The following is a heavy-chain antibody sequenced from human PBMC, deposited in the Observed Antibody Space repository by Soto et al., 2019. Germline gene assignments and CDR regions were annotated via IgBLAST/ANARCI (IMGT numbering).Heavy chain of an antibody. Sequence: ASVKVSCKVSGYTLTKLSIHWVRQAPGKGLEWMGGFDPEDGETIYAQKFQGRVTMTEDTSTDTAYMELSSLRSEDTAVYYCATDFQRYCSGGSCYSVFYWGQGTLVTVS. CDR3: ATDFQRYCSGGSCYSVFY. D-gene: IGHD2-15*01. J-gene: IGHJ4*02. V-gene: IGHV1-24*01. CDR1: GYTLTKLS. CDR2: FDPEDGET.